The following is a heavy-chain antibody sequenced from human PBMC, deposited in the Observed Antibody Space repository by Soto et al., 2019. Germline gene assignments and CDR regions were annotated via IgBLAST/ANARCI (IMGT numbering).Heavy chain of an antibody. CDR1: GGTFSSYA. V-gene: IGHV1-69*01. CDR2: IIPIFGTA. J-gene: IGHJ5*02. D-gene: IGHD3-10*01. Sequence: QVQLVQSGAEVKKPGSSVKVSCKASGGTFSSYAISWVRQAPGQGLEWMGGIIPIFGTANYAQKFQGRVTITADESTISVWMELSSLRSEDTAVYYCARAAMVRGVQRVDPWGQGTLVTVSS. CDR3: ARAAMVRGVQRVDP.